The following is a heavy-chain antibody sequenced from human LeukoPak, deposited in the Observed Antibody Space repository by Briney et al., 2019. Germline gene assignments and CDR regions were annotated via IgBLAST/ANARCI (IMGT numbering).Heavy chain of an antibody. Sequence: GESLKISCKGSGYTFTTYWIGWVRQMPGKGLKWMGIIYPGDSDARYSPSFQGQVTISADKSISTAYLQWSSLKASDTAMYYCARRRDLYSGSYYPFDYWGQGTLVTVSS. CDR1: GYTFTTYW. CDR2: IYPGDSDA. J-gene: IGHJ4*02. CDR3: ARRRDLYSGSYYPFDY. D-gene: IGHD1-26*01. V-gene: IGHV5-51*01.